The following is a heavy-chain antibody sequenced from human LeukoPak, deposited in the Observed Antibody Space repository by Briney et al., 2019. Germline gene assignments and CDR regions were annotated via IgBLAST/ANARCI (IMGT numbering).Heavy chain of an antibody. J-gene: IGHJ4*02. CDR1: GFTFSDHY. CDR2: SRNKANSYST. Sequence: PGGSLRLSCAASGFTFSDHYIDWVRQAPGKGLEWVGRSRNKANSYSTEYAASVTGRFTISRDDSKNALSLQMNSLKTEDTAVYYCARVCRSGIFYFDSWGQGTLVTVSS. CDR3: ARVCRSGIFYFDS. V-gene: IGHV3-72*01. D-gene: IGHD3-10*01.